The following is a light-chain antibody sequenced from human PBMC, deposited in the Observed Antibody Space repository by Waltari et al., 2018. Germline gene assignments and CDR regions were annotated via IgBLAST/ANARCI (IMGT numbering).Light chain of an antibody. V-gene: IGLV3-21*01. CDR1: SIGSKS. Sequence: SYVLTQPPSVSVAPGKTARISCGGNSIGSKSVHWYQQKPGQAPVLVISYDNDRPSGFPERFSGSKSENTATLTITRVEAGDEADYYCQVWESSSDYYVFGTGTKVTVL. J-gene: IGLJ1*01. CDR2: YDN. CDR3: QVWESSSDYYV.